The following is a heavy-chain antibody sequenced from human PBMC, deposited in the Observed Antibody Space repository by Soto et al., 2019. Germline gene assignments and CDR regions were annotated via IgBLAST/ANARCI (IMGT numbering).Heavy chain of an antibody. V-gene: IGHV4-61*01. CDR2: IYYRGST. Sequence: QVQLQESGPGLVKPSETLSLTCTVSGDSISSGTYYWSWIRQPPGKELEWIGYIYYRGSTNYNPSLKSRVTISLETSKNQFSLNLNSVTAADTAVYYCARDLRDSSAYALWGQGTLVTVSS. CDR1: GDSISSGTYY. J-gene: IGHJ4*02. D-gene: IGHD3-22*01. CDR3: ARDLRDSSAYAL.